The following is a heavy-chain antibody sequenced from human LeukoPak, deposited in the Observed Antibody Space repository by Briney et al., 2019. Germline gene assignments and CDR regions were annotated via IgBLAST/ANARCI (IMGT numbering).Heavy chain of an antibody. CDR3: ARDNNWGFDY. D-gene: IGHD7-27*01. V-gene: IGHV3-48*04. J-gene: IGHJ4*02. CDR2: IRGSAPGVGSGM. CDR1: GFIFSDYP. Sequence: GGSLRLSCAASGFIFSDYPMNWVRQAPGKGLEWLSNIRGSAPGVGSGMYYADSVKGRFTISRDDAKNSLYLQMTSLRAEDTAFYYCARDNNWGFDYWGQGALVTVSS.